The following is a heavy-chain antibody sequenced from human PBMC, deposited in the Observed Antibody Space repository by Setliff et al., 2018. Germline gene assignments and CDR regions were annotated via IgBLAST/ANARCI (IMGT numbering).Heavy chain of an antibody. D-gene: IGHD2-15*01. J-gene: IGHJ6*02. CDR1: GFTFKTYE. CDR2: THTDGITI. CDR3: ARRLPYFGMDV. Sequence: GESLKISCEASGFTFKTYEMIWVRQAPGKGLERVSKTHTDGITIYSDSVRGRFTIFRDSAKNSLHLQMTSLSAEDTAVYYCARRLPYFGMDVWGQGTTVTVS. V-gene: IGHV3-48*03.